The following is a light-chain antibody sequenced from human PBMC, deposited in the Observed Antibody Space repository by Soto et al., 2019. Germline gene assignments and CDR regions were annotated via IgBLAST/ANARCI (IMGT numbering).Light chain of an antibody. CDR2: IND. CDR1: RSNIGSYT. J-gene: IGLJ2*01. Sequence: QSVLTQPPSASGTPGQRVTISCSGSRSNIGSYTVNWYQQLPGAAPKLLIYINDQRPSGVPDRFSGSKSGTLASLAISGLQSEDEADYYCAAWDDSLTGVVFGGGTKLTVL. V-gene: IGLV1-44*01. CDR3: AAWDDSLTGVV.